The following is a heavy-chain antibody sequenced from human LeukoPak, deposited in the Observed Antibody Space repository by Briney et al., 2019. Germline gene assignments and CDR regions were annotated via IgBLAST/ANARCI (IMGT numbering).Heavy chain of an antibody. J-gene: IGHJ4*02. V-gene: IGHV3-7*03. CDR1: GFTLSTYW. CDR2: IKKDGSET. D-gene: IGHD6-13*01. CDR3: ATLAAAGDY. Sequence: PGGSLRLSCAASGFTLSTYWMSWVRQVPGKGLEWVANIKKDGSETYYVDSVKGRFTISRDNAKNSLYLQMNSLRAEDTAVYYCATLAAAGDYWGQGTLVTVSS.